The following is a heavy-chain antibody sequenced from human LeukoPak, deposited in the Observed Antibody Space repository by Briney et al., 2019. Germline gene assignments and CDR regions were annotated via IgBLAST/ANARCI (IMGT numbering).Heavy chain of an antibody. Sequence: PGGSLRLSCATSGFNFGVVAMDWIRQAPGKGLEWVGFIRHREYGGTAEYAASVNGRFAISRDDSKSIVYLQMNDLRTEDTGVYYWARERAGDVDYWGLGTLVTVSS. V-gene: IGHV3-49*03. CDR2: IRHREYGGTA. CDR1: GFNFGVVA. CDR3: ARERAGDVDY. J-gene: IGHJ4*02.